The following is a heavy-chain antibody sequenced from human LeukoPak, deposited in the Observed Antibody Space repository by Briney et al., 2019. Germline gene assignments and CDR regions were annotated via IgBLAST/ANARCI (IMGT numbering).Heavy chain of an antibody. CDR1: GGTFSSYA. J-gene: IGHJ4*02. CDR3: AGGGRIAAANPLDY. Sequence: SVKVSCKASGGTFSSYAISWVRQAPGQGLEWMGRIIPIFGTANYAQKFQGRVTITTDESTGTAYMELSSLRSEDTAVYYCAGGGRIAAANPLDYWAREPWSPSPQ. CDR2: IIPIFGTA. V-gene: IGHV1-69*05. D-gene: IGHD6-13*01.